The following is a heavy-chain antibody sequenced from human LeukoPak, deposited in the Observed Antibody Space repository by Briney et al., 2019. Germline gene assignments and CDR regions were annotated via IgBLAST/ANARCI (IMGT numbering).Heavy chain of an antibody. CDR3: ARRGSSRRAGFDY. D-gene: IGHD6-13*01. J-gene: IGHJ4*02. CDR1: GGSISSYY. Sequence: SETLSLTCTVSGGSISSYYWSWIRQPPEKGLEWIGYIYYSGSTNYNPSLKSRVTISVDTSKNQFSLKLSSVTAADTAVYYCARRGSSRRAGFDYWGQGTLVTVSS. V-gene: IGHV4-59*08. CDR2: IYYSGST.